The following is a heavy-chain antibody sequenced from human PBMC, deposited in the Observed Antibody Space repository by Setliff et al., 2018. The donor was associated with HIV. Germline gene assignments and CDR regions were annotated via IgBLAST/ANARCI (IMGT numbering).Heavy chain of an antibody. CDR2: IKSKTDGGTT. D-gene: IGHD2-15*01. CDR3: TRAGPTYCEY. Sequence: GGSLRLSCAASGFTFTNAWMSWVRQAPGKGLEWVGRIKSKTDGGTTDSASVKDRFTISRDDSKGIAYLQMDSLKTDDTAVYYCTRAGPTYCEYWGQGTPVTVSS. V-gene: IGHV3-15*01. CDR1: GFTFTNAW. J-gene: IGHJ4*02.